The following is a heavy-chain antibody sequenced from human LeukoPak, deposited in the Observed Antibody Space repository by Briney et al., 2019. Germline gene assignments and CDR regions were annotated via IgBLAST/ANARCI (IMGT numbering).Heavy chain of an antibody. CDR3: ARVQYDSSGYSFDY. V-gene: IGHV3-21*01. Sequence: GGSLRLSCAASGFTFSTYSFNWVRRAPGKGLEWVSSISDGSTYIFYADSLKGRFTISRDDAKSSLYLQMNSLRAEDTAVYYCARVQYDSSGYSFDYWGQGTLVTVSS. CDR2: ISDGSTYI. CDR1: GFTFSTYS. J-gene: IGHJ4*02. D-gene: IGHD3-22*01.